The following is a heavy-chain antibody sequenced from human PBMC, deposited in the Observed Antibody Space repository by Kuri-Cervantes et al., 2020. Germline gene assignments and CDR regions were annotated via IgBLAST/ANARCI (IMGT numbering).Heavy chain of an antibody. CDR3: ARAHTYYYDSSGYSYFDY. V-gene: IGHV1-69*05. CDR2: INPNSGGT. J-gene: IGHJ4*02. CDR1: GGTFSSYA. Sequence: SVKVSCKASGGTFSSYAISWVRQAPGQGLEWMGWINPNSGGTNYAQKFQGRVTITTDESTSTAYMELSSLRSEDTAVYYCARAHTYYYDSSGYSYFDYWGQGTLVTVSS. D-gene: IGHD3-22*01.